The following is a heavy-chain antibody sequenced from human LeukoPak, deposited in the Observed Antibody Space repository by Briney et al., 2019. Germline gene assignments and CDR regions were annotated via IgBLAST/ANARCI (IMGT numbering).Heavy chain of an antibody. Sequence: SETLSLTCAVYGGSFSGYYWSWIRQSPGKGLEWIGYIYYSGSTNYNPSLKSRVTISVDTSKNQFSLKLTSVTAADTAMYYCARVDSNHDAFDIWGQGTVVTVSS. D-gene: IGHD3-9*01. CDR1: GGSFSGYY. CDR3: ARVDSNHDAFDI. V-gene: IGHV4-59*01. J-gene: IGHJ3*02. CDR2: IYYSGST.